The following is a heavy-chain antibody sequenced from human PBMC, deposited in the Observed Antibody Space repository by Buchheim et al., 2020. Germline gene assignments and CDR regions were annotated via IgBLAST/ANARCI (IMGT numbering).Heavy chain of an antibody. D-gene: IGHD3-10*01. V-gene: IGHV3-23*01. CDR2: ISGSGGST. Sequence: EVQLLESGGGLVQPGGSLRLSCAASGFTFSSYAMSWVRQAPGKGLEWVSAISGSGGSTYYADSVTGRFTISRDNSKNTLYLQMNSLRAEDTAVYYCAKAAILLWFGELRYYYYGMDVWGQGTT. CDR3: AKAAILLWFGELRYYYYGMDV. J-gene: IGHJ6*02. CDR1: GFTFSSYA.